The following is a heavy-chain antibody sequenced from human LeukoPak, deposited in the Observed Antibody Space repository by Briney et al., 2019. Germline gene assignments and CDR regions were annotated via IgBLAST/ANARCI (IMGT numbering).Heavy chain of an antibody. J-gene: IGHJ4*02. V-gene: IGHV3-9*01. CDR1: GFTFDDYA. D-gene: IGHD6-19*01. Sequence: GGSLRLSRAASGFTFDDYAMHWVRQAPGKGLEWVSGISWNSGSIGYADSVKGRFTISRDNAKNSLYLQMNSLRAEDTALYYCAKAPGAVAEFFDYWGQGTLVTVSS. CDR2: ISWNSGSI. CDR3: AKAPGAVAEFFDY.